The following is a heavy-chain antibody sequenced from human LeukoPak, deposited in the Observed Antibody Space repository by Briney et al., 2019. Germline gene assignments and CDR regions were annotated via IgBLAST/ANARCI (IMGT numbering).Heavy chain of an antibody. CDR2: IKSKTDGETI. CDR3: TKDRPYTFGGVIVY. D-gene: IGHD3-16*02. J-gene: IGHJ4*02. V-gene: IGHV3-15*01. CDR1: GLTFNYAW. Sequence: GGSLRLSCAASGLTFNYAWMTWVRQAPGKGLEWVGHIKSKTDGETIDYAAPVKGRFTISRDDSKNTLYLQLNSLKTEDTAVYYCTKDRPYTFGGVIVYWGQGTLVTVSS.